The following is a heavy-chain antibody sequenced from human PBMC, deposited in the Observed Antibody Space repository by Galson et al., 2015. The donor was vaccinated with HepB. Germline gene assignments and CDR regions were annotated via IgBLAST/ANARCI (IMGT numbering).Heavy chain of an antibody. V-gene: IGHV7-4-1*02. D-gene: IGHD4-23*01. CDR1: RYTFTNYA. J-gene: IGHJ4*02. CDR3: ARDRGSGGHFFDY. Sequence: SVKVSCKASRYTFTNYAMNWVRQAPGQGLEWMGWINTNTGNPTYAQGFTGRFVFSLDTSVSTAYLQISSLKAEDTAVYYCARDRGSGGHFFDYWGRGTLVTVSS. CDR2: INTNTGNP.